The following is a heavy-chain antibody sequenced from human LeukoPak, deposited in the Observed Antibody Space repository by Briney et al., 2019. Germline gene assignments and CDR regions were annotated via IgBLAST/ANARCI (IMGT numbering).Heavy chain of an antibody. CDR1: GGSISSGGFY. Sequence: SETLSLTCTVSGGSISSGGFYWSWIRQHPEKGLEWIGYIYYSGSTYYNPSLKSRVTISVDTSKNQFSLKLNSVTAADTAVYYCAREGVTPDKSFDYWGQGTLVTVSS. D-gene: IGHD3-10*01. V-gene: IGHV4-31*03. CDR3: AREGVTPDKSFDY. J-gene: IGHJ4*02. CDR2: IYYSGST.